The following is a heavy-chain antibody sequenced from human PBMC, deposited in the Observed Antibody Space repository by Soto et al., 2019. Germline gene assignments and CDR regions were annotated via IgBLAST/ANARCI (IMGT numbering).Heavy chain of an antibody. V-gene: IGHV3-23*01. CDR2: FSGSDGSA. Sequence: GGSLRLSCAASGFSFNSYAMTWVRQAPGKGLEWVSAFSGSDGSAYYADFLKGRFTISRDNGKNTLYLQMRSLRVEDTAVYYCAKSQLLWLGSGNWFEPWGQGT. D-gene: IGHD3-10*01. CDR3: AKSQLLWLGSGNWFEP. J-gene: IGHJ5*02. CDR1: GFSFNSYA.